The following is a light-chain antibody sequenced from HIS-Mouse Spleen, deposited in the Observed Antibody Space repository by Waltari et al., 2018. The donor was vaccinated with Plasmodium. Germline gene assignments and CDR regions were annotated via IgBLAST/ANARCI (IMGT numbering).Light chain of an antibody. V-gene: IGLV2-23*01. CDR1: SSDVGRYHL. CDR3: CSYAGSSTV. J-gene: IGLJ3*02. CDR2: EGS. Sequence: QSALTQPASVSVSPGQSITVSCTGTSSDVGRYHLVSWYQQPPGKAPKLMIYEGSKRPSGVSHRFSGSKSGNTASLTISGLQAEDEADYYCCSYAGSSTVFGGGTKLTVL.